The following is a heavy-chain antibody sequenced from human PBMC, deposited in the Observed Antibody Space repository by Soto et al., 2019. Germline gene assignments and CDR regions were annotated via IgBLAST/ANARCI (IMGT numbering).Heavy chain of an antibody. CDR3: ARSSPPHYYYDSSGSHGMDV. Sequence: GGSLRLSCAASGFTFSSYDMHWVRHATGNGLEWVSAIGTAGGPYYPGSVKGRFTISRENAKNSLYLQMNSLRAGDTAVYYCARSSPPHYYYDSSGSHGMDVWGQGTTVTVSS. V-gene: IGHV3-13*05. CDR1: GFTFSSYD. D-gene: IGHD3-22*01. CDR2: IGTAGGP. J-gene: IGHJ6*02.